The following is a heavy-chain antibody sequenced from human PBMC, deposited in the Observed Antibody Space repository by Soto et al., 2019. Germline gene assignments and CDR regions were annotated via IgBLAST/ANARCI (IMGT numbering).Heavy chain of an antibody. Sequence: QVQVVQSGSEVKKPGASVKVSCKTSGYMFTINGISWVRQVPGQGLEWMGWISTNSGNTKLAQNFQDRVTLTTDTSTSTAYMELRSLRSDDTALYYCARDKDWDLDNWGQGTLVTVSS. CDR2: ISTNSGNT. D-gene: IGHD3-9*01. CDR1: GYMFTING. V-gene: IGHV1-18*01. CDR3: ARDKDWDLDN. J-gene: IGHJ4*02.